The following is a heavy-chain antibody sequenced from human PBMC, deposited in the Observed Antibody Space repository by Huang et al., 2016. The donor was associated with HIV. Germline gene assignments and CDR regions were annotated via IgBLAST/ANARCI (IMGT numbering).Heavy chain of an antibody. Sequence: VESGGRSVQPGGSIKLSCVGSTFTFGAYWMSWVGQPPGKGLEWVDNIKQDESEKYYVDSVKGRFNISRDNARKVLFLEMDDLRVEDTAIYFCATKTAGMDIWGQGTTVTVSS. D-gene: IGHD1-7*01. CDR3: ATKTAGMDI. CDR1: TFTFGAYW. CDR2: IKQDESEK. V-gene: IGHV3-7*01. J-gene: IGHJ6*02.